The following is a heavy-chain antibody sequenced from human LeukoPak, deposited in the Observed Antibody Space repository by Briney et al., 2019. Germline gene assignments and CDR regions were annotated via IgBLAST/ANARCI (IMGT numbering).Heavy chain of an antibody. CDR2: IIPIFGTA. J-gene: IGHJ4*02. V-gene: IGHV1-69*13. D-gene: IGHD3-22*01. Sequence: SVKVSCKASGGTVSSYAISWVRQAPGQGLEWMGGIIPIFGTANYAQKFQGRVTITADESTSTAYMELSSLRSEDTAVYYCARGPITTRSHFDYWGQGTLVTVSS. CDR3: ARGPITTRSHFDY. CDR1: GGTVSSYA.